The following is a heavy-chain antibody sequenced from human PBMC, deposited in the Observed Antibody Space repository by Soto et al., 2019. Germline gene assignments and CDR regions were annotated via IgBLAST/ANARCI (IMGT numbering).Heavy chain of an antibody. CDR3: ARESAGSGKNNWFDP. D-gene: IGHD3-10*01. Sequence: PSETLSLTCSVSRGSIRSYYWSWVRLPPGKGLEWIGFIHSTGSTKYNPSLESRVTISVDTSQNQLSLRLSSVTAADTAVYYCARESAGSGKNNWFDPWGQGILVTVS. CDR1: RGSIRSYY. V-gene: IGHV4-59*01. J-gene: IGHJ5*02. CDR2: IHSTGST.